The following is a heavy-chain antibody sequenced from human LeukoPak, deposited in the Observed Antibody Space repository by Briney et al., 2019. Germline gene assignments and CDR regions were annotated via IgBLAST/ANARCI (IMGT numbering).Heavy chain of an antibody. CDR2: MNPNSGNT. CDR3: ARGSTPYYYYYMDV. J-gene: IGHJ6*03. CDR1: GYTFTSYD. Sequence: ASVKVSCKASGYTFTSYDINGVRPATGQGLEWVGWMNPNSGNTGYAQKFQGRVTITRNTSISTAYMELSSLRSEDTAVYYCARGSTPYYYYYMDVWGKGTTVTVSS. V-gene: IGHV1-8*03.